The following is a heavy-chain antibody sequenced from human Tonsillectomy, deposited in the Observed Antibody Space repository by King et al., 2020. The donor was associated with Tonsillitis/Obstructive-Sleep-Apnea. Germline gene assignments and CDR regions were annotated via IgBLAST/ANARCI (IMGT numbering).Heavy chain of an antibody. Sequence: VQLVESGGGLVQPGGSLRLSCAASGFTFSNYVVTWVRQAPGKGLEWVSVISGSGGTTYYADSVKGRFTISRDNSKNTLYLQMNSLRVEDTAVYYCAKESDSSGYYPSNYYYMDVWGKGTTVTVSS. CDR3: AKESDSSGYYPSNYYYMDV. CDR1: GFTFSNYV. CDR2: ISGSGGTT. J-gene: IGHJ6*03. V-gene: IGHV3-23*04. D-gene: IGHD3-22*01.